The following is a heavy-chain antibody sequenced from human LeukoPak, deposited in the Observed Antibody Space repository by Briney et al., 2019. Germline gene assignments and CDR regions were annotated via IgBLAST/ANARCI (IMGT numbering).Heavy chain of an antibody. CDR2: ISSSSRTI. V-gene: IGHV3-48*01. J-gene: IGHJ5*02. Sequence: QPGGSLRLSCAASGFTFSSYSMNWVRQAPGKGLEWVSYISSSSRTIYDADSVKGRFTISRDNAKNSLYLQMNSLRAEDTAVYYCARESTEDRPGSWGQGTLVTVSS. CDR3: ARESTEDRPGS. D-gene: IGHD5/OR15-5a*01. CDR1: GFTFSSYS.